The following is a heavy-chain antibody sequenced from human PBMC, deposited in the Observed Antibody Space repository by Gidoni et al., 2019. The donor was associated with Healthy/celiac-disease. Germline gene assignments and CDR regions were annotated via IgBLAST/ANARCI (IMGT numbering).Heavy chain of an antibody. J-gene: IGHJ6*02. CDR2: IYSGGST. V-gene: IGHV3-66*01. D-gene: IGHD5-12*01. Sequence: EVQLVESGGGLVKPGGSLRLSCAASGFTVSSNYMSWVRQAPGQGLEWVSVIYSGGSTYYADSVKGRFTISRDNSKNTLYLQMNSLRAEDTAVYYCARDLFSATTQEGGMDVWGQGTTVTVSS. CDR1: GFTVSSNY. CDR3: ARDLFSATTQEGGMDV.